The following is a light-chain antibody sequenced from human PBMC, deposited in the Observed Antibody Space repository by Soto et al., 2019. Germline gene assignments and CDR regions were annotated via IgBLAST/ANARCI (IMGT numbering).Light chain of an antibody. CDR1: SSDVGGYNF. V-gene: IGLV2-14*01. CDR2: EVS. Sequence: QSVLTQPASVSGSPGQSITISCTGTSSDVGGYNFVSWYQQHPGKAPKLVIFEVSNRPSGVSHRFSGSKSGNTASLTISGLQAEDEADYYCSSYTSSSTFVFGPGTKLTVL. CDR3: SSYTSSSTFV. J-gene: IGLJ1*01.